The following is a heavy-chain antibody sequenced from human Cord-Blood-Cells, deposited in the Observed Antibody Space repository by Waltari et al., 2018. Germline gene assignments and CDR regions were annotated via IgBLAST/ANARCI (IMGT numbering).Heavy chain of an antibody. CDR3: ARESRERGAFDI. CDR1: GYTFTSYD. Sequence: QVQLVQSGAEVTKPGASVKVYCKASGYTFTSYDINWVRQATGQGLEWMGWMNPNSGNTGYAQKFQGRVTITRNTSISTAYMELSSLRSEDTAVYYCARESRERGAFDIWGQGTMVTVSS. J-gene: IGHJ3*02. D-gene: IGHD1-26*01. V-gene: IGHV1-8*03. CDR2: MNPNSGNT.